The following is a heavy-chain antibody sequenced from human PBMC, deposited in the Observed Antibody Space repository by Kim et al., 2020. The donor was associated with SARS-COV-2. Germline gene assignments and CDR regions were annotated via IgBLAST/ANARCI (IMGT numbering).Heavy chain of an antibody. V-gene: IGHV4-34*01. CDR3: ARGGVLWFGGYGMDV. CDR2: INHSGST. Sequence: SETLSLTCAVYGGSFSGYYWSWIRQPPGKGLEWIGEINHSGSTNYNPSLKSRVTISVDTSKNQFSLKLSSVTAADPAVYYCARGGVLWFGGYGMDVWGQGTTVTVSS. J-gene: IGHJ6*02. CDR1: GGSFSGYY. D-gene: IGHD3-10*01.